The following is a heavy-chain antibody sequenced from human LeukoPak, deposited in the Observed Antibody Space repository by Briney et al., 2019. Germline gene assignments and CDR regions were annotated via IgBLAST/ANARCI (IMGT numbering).Heavy chain of an antibody. J-gene: IGHJ4*02. CDR1: GFSFSSYA. V-gene: IGHV3-23*01. D-gene: IGHD6-25*01. CDR2: ISGDGTRT. Sequence: PGGSLRLSCAASGFSFSSYAMTWARQAPVKGLEWVSAISGDGTRTYYADSVKGRFTISRDNSKNTLYLQMNSLRAEATAVYYCARIRRLYFDYWGQGTLVTVSS. CDR3: ARIRRLYFDY.